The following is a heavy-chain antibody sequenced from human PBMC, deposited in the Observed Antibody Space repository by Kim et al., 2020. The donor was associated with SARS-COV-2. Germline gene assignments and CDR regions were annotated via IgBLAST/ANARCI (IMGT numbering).Heavy chain of an antibody. CDR1: GLNFDSYG. D-gene: IGHD4-17*01. J-gene: IGHJ6*02. V-gene: IGHV3-23*01. Sequence: GGSLRLSCAVSGLNFDSYGMNWVRQAPGKGLEWVSGLTGSGVNTFYADSVKGRFTISRDNSKNTLYLQMDNLRAEDTAVYLCAKGGRRPDYRACMDVWC. CDR2: LTGSGVNT. CDR3: AKGGRRPDYRACMDV.